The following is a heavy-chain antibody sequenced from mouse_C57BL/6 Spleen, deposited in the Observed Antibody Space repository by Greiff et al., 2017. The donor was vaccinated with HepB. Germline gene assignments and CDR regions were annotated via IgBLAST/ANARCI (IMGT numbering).Heavy chain of an antibody. CDR3: ARNYGSSHWYVDV. V-gene: IGHV1-76*01. J-gene: IGHJ1*03. CDR2: IYPGSGNT. CDR1: GYTFTDYY. D-gene: IGHD1-1*01. Sequence: VQLQQSGAELVRPGASVKLSCKASGYTFTDYYINWVKQRPGQGLEWIARIYPGSGNTYYNEKFKGKATLTAEKSSSTAYMQLSSLTSEDSAVYFCARNYGSSHWYVDVWGTGTTVTVSS.